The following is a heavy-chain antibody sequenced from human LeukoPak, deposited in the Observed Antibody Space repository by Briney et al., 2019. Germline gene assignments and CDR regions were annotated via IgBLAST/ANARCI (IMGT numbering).Heavy chain of an antibody. V-gene: IGHV4-59*08. CDR2: IYYSGNT. J-gene: IGHJ4*02. CDR3: ARINWNYFDY. D-gene: IGHD1-20*01. Sequence: KPSETLSLTCTVSGGSISSYYWSWIRQPPGKGLEWIGYIYYSGNTNYNPSLKSQLTMSADRSRNQFSLKLSSVTAADTAVYYCARINWNYFDYWGQGILVTVSS. CDR1: GGSISSYY.